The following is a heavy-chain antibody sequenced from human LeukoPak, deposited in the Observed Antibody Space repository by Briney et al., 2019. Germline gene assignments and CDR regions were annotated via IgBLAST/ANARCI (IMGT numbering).Heavy chain of an antibody. CDR1: GGSISSSYY. CDR3: AREISGSLDY. D-gene: IGHD5-12*01. CDR2: IYYSGTT. Sequence: SETLFLTCTVSGGSISSSYYWGWIRQPPGRGLEWIGSIYYSGTTYYNPSLKSRVTISVDTSKNQFSLKLSSVTAADTAVYYCAREISGSLDYWGQGTLVTVSS. J-gene: IGHJ4*02. V-gene: IGHV4-39*07.